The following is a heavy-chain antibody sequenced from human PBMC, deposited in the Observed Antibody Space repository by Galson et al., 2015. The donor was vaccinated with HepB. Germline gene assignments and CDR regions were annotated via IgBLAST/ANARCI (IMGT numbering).Heavy chain of an antibody. CDR3: VKLGHHYVWGSYRYDAFEI. V-gene: IGHV3-23*01. CDR1: GFTFHTYA. Sequence: SLRLSCAGSGFTFHTYAMSWVRQAPGKGLEWVSVISDSGYTTYYEDSVKGRFSISRENSNNTLSLQMDNLRTDDTAKYYCVKLGHHYVWGSYRYDAFEIWGQGTTVTVSS. J-gene: IGHJ3*02. D-gene: IGHD3-16*02. CDR2: ISDSGYTT.